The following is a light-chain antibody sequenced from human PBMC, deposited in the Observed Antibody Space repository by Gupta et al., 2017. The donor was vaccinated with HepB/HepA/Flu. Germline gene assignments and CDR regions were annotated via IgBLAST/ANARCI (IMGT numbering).Light chain of an antibody. Sequence: QSALTQPPSVSGSPGQSVTISCTGTSSDIGSYNRVSWCQQPPGTAPTLIMYEVNNRPSGVPDRFSGSKSGNKASLTISGLQAEDEGDYYCNSFKGSNTWVFGGGTSLTVL. CDR3: NSFKGSNTWV. CDR1: SSDIGSYNR. J-gene: IGLJ3*02. V-gene: IGLV2-18*02. CDR2: EVN.